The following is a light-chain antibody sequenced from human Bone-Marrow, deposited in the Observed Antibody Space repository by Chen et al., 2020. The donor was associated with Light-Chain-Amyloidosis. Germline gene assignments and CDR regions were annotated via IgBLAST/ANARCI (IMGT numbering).Light chain of an antibody. Sequence: HSALTQPASVSGSPGQSITISCTGTSSDVGSYNLVSWYQHHPGKVPKLLIYEASKRPSGVSNRFSGSQYGNTASLTISGLQAEDEADYYCSSYVGSGTFVVFGGGTKVTVL. J-gene: IGLJ2*01. CDR1: SSDVGSYNL. CDR2: EAS. V-gene: IGLV2-23*02. CDR3: SSYVGSGTFVV.